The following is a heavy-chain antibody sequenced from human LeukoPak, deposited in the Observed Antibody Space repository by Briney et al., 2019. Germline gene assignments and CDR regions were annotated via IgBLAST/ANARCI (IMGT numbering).Heavy chain of an antibody. D-gene: IGHD3-10*01. J-gene: IGHJ4*02. Sequence: SETLSLTCTVSGDAISSYYWGWIRQPPGKGLEWIGSIYYSGSTYYNPSLKSRVTISVDTSKNQSSLKLSSVTAADTAVYYCARRKVRGEIDYWGQGTLVTVSS. CDR2: IYYSGST. V-gene: IGHV4-39*01. CDR3: ARRKVRGEIDY. CDR1: GDAISSYY.